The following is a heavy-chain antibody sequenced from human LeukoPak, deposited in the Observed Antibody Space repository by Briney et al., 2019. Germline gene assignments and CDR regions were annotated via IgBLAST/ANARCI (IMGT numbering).Heavy chain of an antibody. CDR1: GGSISSYY. CDR3: ARERSLLWFGELSQYYYYYMDV. V-gene: IGHV4-59*01. Sequence: SETLSLTCTVSGGSISSYYWSWIRQPPGKGLEWIGYIYYSGSTNYNPSLKSRVTISVDTSKNQFSLKLSSVTAADTAVYYCARERSLLWFGELSQYYYYYMDVWGKGTTVTISS. J-gene: IGHJ6*03. CDR2: IYYSGST. D-gene: IGHD3-10*01.